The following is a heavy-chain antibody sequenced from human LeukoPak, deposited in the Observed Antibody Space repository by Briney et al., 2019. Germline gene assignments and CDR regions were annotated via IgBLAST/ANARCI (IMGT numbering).Heavy chain of an antibody. V-gene: IGHV1-69*13. CDR3: AREESIGRYQFLHDY. J-gene: IGHJ4*02. CDR1: GGTFSSYA. Sequence: SVKVSCKASGGTFSSYAISWVRQAPGQGLEWMGGIIPIFGTANYAQKFQGRVTITADESTSTAYMELRSLTSDDTAVYYCAREESIGRYQFLHDYWGQGTLVTVSS. D-gene: IGHD1-26*01. CDR2: IIPIFGTA.